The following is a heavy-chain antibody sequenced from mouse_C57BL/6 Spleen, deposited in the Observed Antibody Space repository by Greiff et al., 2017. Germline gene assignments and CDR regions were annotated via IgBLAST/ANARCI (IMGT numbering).Heavy chain of an antibody. D-gene: IGHD1-2*01. CDR1: GYAFTNYL. Sequence: QVQLQQSGAELVRPGTSVKVSCKASGYAFTNYLIEWVKQRPGQGLEWIGVINPGSGGTNYNEKFKGKATLTADKSSSTAYMQLSSLTSEDSAVYFCARGEDYGSNAMDYWGQGTSVTVSS. CDR2: INPGSGGT. CDR3: ARGEDYGSNAMDY. J-gene: IGHJ4*01. V-gene: IGHV1-54*01.